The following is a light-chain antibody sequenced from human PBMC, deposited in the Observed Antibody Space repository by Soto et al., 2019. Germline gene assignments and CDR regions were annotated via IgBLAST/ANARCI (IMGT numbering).Light chain of an antibody. J-gene: IGLJ2*01. CDR2: EGS. Sequence: QSALTQPASVSGSPGQSITISCTGTSSDVGSYNLVSWYQQHPGKAPKLMIYEGSKRPSGVSNRFSGSKTGNTASLTISGLQAEDEYDYYFCSYAGSSTWVFGGGTKLTVL. CDR3: CSYAGSSTWV. CDR1: SSDVGSYNL. V-gene: IGLV2-23*01.